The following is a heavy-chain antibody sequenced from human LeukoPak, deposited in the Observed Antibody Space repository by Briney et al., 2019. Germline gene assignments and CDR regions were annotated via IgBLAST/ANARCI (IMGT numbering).Heavy chain of an antibody. Sequence: GASVKSSCKASGYTFTSNGISWGRHAPGQGLEWRVSISAYNGNTNYAQKLQGRVTMTTDTSTSTAYMELRSLRSDDTAVYYCAREGGTPFRSLDYWGQGTLVTVSS. CDR2: ISAYNGNT. D-gene: IGHD1-1*01. J-gene: IGHJ4*02. V-gene: IGHV1-18*01. CDR3: AREGGTPFRSLDY. CDR1: GYTFTSNG.